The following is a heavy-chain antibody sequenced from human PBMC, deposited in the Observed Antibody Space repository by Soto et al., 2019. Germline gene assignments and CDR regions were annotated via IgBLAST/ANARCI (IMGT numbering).Heavy chain of an antibody. CDR1: GFTFSSYE. V-gene: IGHV3-48*03. CDR3: ARGSDYYDSSGYYWGPDDAFDI. Sequence: GSLRLSCAASGFTFSSYEMNWVRRAPGKGLEWVSYISSSGSTIYYADSVKGRFTISRDNAKNSLYLQMNSLRAEDTAVYYCARGSDYYDSSGYYWGPDDAFDIWGQGTMVTVSS. J-gene: IGHJ3*02. D-gene: IGHD3-22*01. CDR2: ISSSGSTI.